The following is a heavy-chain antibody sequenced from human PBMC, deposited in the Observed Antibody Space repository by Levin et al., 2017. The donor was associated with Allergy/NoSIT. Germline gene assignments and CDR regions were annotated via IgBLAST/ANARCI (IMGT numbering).Heavy chain of an antibody. V-gene: IGHV3-23*01. Sequence: AGGSLRLSCAASGFTFSSYAMSWVRQAPGKGLDWVSTISPSGDATYYTDSVKGRFTISRDNSKNTLYLQMSSLKAEDTAVYYCAKSDGWLRSSIFDCWGQGTLVTVSS. CDR3: AKSDGWLRSSIFDC. J-gene: IGHJ4*02. D-gene: IGHD5-12*01. CDR2: ISPSGDAT. CDR1: GFTFSSYA.